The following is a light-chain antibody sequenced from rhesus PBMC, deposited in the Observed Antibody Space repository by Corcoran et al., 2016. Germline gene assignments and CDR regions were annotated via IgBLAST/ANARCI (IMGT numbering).Light chain of an antibody. V-gene: IGKV3-35*01. J-gene: IGKJ1*01. CDR1: QRVTTS. Sequence: IVLTQSPGTLSLSPGGRATLSCRASQRVTTSLAWYQQKPGQAPRLLIYDASTRATGIPDRFSGSGSGTDFTLTISSLEPEDVGLYYCQQYNDWTFGQGTKVEVK. CDR3: QQYNDWT. CDR2: DAS.